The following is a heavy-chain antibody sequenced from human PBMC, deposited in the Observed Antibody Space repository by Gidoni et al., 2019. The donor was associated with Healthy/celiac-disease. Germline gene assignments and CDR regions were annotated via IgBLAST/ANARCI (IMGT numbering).Heavy chain of an antibody. CDR3: ARRSRSGEFEY. V-gene: IGHV5-51*01. D-gene: IGHD3-10*01. CDR2: IYPGDADT. CDR1: GYSFTSYW. J-gene: IGHJ4*02. Sequence: EVQLVQSGAEVKKPGESLKISCKGSGYSFTSYWIGWVSQMPGKGLEWMGIIYPGDADTRYSPSFEGQITISADKSISSAYLQWSSLKASNAAMYYCARRSRSGEFEYWGQGTLVTVS.